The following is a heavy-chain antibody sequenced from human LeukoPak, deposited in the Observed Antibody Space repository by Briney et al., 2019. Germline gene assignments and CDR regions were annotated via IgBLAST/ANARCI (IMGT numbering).Heavy chain of an antibody. CDR1: GYTFTGYY. V-gene: IGHV1-2*02. Sequence: ASVKVSCKASGYTFTGYYMHWVRQAPGQGLEWMGWINPNSGGTNYAQKFQGRVTMTRDTSISTAYMELSRLRSDDTAVYYCAREVIPLTGTEWEVRYFDYWGQGTLVTVSS. CDR2: INPNSGGT. D-gene: IGHD1-26*01. CDR3: AREVIPLTGTEWEVRYFDY. J-gene: IGHJ4*02.